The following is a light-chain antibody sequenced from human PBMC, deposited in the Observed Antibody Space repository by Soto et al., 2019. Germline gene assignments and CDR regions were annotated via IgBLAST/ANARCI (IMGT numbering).Light chain of an antibody. Sequence: EIVLTQSPCTLSLSQGQRATLSCRASQRLSASDIAWYQQKPGQAPKFLIYGVSNRATGIPDRFSGSGSGTDFTLTISRLEPEDFVVFYCYQYGSTPPTFGQGTKV. CDR3: YQYGSTPPT. J-gene: IGKJ1*01. V-gene: IGKV3-20*01. CDR1: QRLSASD. CDR2: GVS.